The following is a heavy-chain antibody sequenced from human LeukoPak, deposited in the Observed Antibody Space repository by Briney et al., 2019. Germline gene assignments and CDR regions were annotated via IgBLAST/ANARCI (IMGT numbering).Heavy chain of an antibody. V-gene: IGHV3-21*01. D-gene: IGHD4-23*01. CDR3: ARARQATVDFDY. CDR2: ISSSSSYI. CDR1: GFTFSSYS. J-gene: IGHJ4*02. Sequence: PGGSLRLSCAASGFTFSSYSMNWVRQAPGKGLEWVSSISSSSSYIHYADSVKGRFTISRDNAKNSLYLQMNSLRAEDTAVYYCARARQATVDFDYWGQGTLVTVSS.